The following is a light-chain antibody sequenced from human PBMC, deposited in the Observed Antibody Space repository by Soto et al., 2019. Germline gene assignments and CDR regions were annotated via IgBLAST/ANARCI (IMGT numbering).Light chain of an antibody. CDR1: QSVTSSY. J-gene: IGKJ3*01. Sequence: EIVLTQSPGTLSLSPGERATLACRASQSVTSSYLAWYQQKPGQAPRLLIYGASNRATGIPDRFSCSGSGTDFSLTISRLEPEDFAVYYCQHYGSSPPFTFGPGTKVDIK. CDR3: QHYGSSPPFT. V-gene: IGKV3-20*01. CDR2: GAS.